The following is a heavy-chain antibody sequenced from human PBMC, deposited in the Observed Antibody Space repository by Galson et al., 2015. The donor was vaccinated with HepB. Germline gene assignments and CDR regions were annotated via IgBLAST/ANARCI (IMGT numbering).Heavy chain of an antibody. D-gene: IGHD2-21*02. CDR2: ISYDGSNK. J-gene: IGHJ4*02. CDR1: GFTFSSYG. V-gene: IGHV3-30*18. Sequence: SLRLSCAASGFTFSSYGMHWVRQAPGKGLEWVAVISYDGSNKYYADSVKGRFTISRDNSKNTLYLQMNSLRAEDTAVYYCAKASCGGDCYSDYWGQGTLVTVSS. CDR3: AKASCGGDCYSDY.